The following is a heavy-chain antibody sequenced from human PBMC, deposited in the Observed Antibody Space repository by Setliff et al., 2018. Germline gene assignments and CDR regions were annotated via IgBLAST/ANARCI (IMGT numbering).Heavy chain of an antibody. CDR3: ARTGTYRYFDY. J-gene: IGHJ4*02. CDR1: DGSLSTYY. CDR2: IYYRGDT. D-gene: IGHD1-1*01. Sequence: SETLSLTCTVSDGSLSTYYWGWICQPPGKGLEWIGRIYYRGDTYYNASLKGRLTISVDTAQNQFSLRLTSVTAADTAVYYCARTGTYRYFDYWGQGALVTVSS. V-gene: IGHV4-39*01.